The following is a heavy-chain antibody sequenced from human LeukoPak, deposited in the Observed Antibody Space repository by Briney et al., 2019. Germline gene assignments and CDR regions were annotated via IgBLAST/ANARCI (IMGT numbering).Heavy chain of an antibody. V-gene: IGHV3-74*03. CDR3: AKEEPVPAAMAYVDY. CDR2: INGDGSYT. J-gene: IGHJ4*02. D-gene: IGHD2-2*01. Sequence: GGSLRLSCAPSGFMFGDYWFHWVRQAPGKELVWVARINGDGSYTTYADSVRGRFTISRDNAKNTVYLQMNSLRAEDTAVYYCAKEEPVPAAMAYVDYWGQGTLVTVSS. CDR1: GFMFGDYW.